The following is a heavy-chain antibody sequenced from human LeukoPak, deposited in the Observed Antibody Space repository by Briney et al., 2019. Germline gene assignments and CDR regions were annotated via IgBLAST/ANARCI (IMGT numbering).Heavy chain of an antibody. J-gene: IGHJ6*02. V-gene: IGHV4-59*01. Sequence: SETLSLTCTVSGGSISSYYWSWIRQPPGKGLEWIGYIYYSGSTNYNPSLKSRVTISVDTSKNQFSLKLSSVTAADTAVYYCARGEVAVAGYYYGMDVWGQGTTVTVSS. CDR2: IYYSGST. CDR1: GGSISSYY. D-gene: IGHD6-19*01. CDR3: ARGEVAVAGYYYGMDV.